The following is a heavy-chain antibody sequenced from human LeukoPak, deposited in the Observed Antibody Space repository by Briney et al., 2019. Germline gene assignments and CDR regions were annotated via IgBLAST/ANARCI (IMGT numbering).Heavy chain of an antibody. D-gene: IGHD3-10*01. CDR2: INPNSGGT. V-gene: IGHV1-2*06. CDR1: GYTFTGYY. CDR3: AREPKSLADLFFIDY. J-gene: IGHJ4*02. Sequence: GASVKVSCKASGYTFTGYYMHWVRQDPGQGLEWMGRINPNSGGTNYAQKFQGRVTMTRDTSISTAYMELSRLRSDDTAVYYCAREPKSLADLFFIDYWGQGTLVTVSS.